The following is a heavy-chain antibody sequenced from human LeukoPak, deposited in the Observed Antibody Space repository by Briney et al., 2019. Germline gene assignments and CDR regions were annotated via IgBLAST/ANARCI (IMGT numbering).Heavy chain of an antibody. J-gene: IGHJ5*02. CDR1: GYTFTSYY. Sequence: ASVKVSCKASGYTFTSYYMHWVRQAPGQGLEWMGIIIPSGGSTSYAQKFQGRVTMTRDMSTSTVYMELSSLRSEDTAVYYCAREGGGSGSYYHVQWFDPWGQGTLVT. V-gene: IGHV1-46*01. D-gene: IGHD3-10*01. CDR3: AREGGGSGSYYHVQWFDP. CDR2: IIPSGGST.